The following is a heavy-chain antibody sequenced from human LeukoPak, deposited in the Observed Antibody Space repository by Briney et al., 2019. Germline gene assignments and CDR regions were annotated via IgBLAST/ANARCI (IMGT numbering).Heavy chain of an antibody. Sequence: SETLSLTCTVSGGSISSGGYYWSWIRQSPGKGLEWIGCIYHSGSTYYNPSLKSRVTISVDTSKNQFSLKLSSVTAADTAVYYCARGVFGVVYYYYYMDVWGKGTTVTVSS. CDR2: IYHSGST. J-gene: IGHJ6*03. CDR3: ARGVFGVVYYYYYMDV. V-gene: IGHV4-30-2*06. D-gene: IGHD3-3*01. CDR1: GGSISSGGYY.